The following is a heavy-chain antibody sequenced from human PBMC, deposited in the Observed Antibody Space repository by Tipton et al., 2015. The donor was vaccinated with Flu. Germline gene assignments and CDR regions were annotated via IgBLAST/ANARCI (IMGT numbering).Heavy chain of an antibody. D-gene: IGHD3-10*01. CDR3: AKGDYRGSGGYSDY. CDR2: ISWNGDNI. CDR1: GFSFAQYA. V-gene: IGHV3-9*01. J-gene: IGHJ4*02. Sequence: SLRLSCAASGFSFAQYAMHWVRQVPGKGLEWVSVISWNGDNIGYAASVKGRFTISRDNAKNSLYLQMNSLRVEDTALYYCAKGDYRGSGGYSDYWGQGTLVTVSS.